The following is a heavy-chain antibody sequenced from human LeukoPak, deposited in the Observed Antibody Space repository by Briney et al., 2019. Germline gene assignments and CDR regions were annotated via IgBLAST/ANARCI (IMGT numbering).Heavy chain of an antibody. D-gene: IGHD6-19*01. CDR3: AKTTAGYSSGRYPGWPVDY. J-gene: IGHJ4*02. CDR1: GFTFGSYA. Sequence: GGSRRLSCAASGFTFGSYAMYGVRQAPGRGLEWVSGISGSGGSTFYADSVKGRFTISRDNSENTVYLQMNSLRADDTAVYYCAKTTAGYSSGRYPGWPVDYWGQGTLVTVSS. V-gene: IGHV3-23*01. CDR2: ISGSGGST.